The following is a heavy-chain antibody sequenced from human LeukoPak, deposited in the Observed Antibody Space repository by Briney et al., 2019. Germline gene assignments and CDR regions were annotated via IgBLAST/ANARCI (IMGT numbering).Heavy chain of an antibody. V-gene: IGHV1-69*05. J-gene: IGHJ4*02. D-gene: IGHD3-16*02. CDR2: VMPLFGTA. Sequence: SVKVSCKTSGGTFNNSAISWVRQAPGQGLEWLGGVMPLFGTAGYAQKFQGRVTMTRNTSISTAYMELSSLRSEDTAVYYCARAEGHDYVWGSYRYNSPDFDYWGQGTLVTVSS. CDR1: GGTFNNSA. CDR3: ARAEGHDYVWGSYRYNSPDFDY.